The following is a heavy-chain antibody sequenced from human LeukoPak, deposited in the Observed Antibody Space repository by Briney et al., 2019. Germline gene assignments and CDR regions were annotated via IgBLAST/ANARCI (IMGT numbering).Heavy chain of an antibody. J-gene: IGHJ4*02. CDR1: GFTFSSSG. CDR2: IRYDGGNK. Sequence: GSLRLSCAASGFTFSSSGMHWVRQAPGKGLEWVSFIRYDGGNKYYADSVKGRFTISRDNSKNTLYLQMNSLRGEDTAVYYCAKRVGATTIDYWGQGTLVTVSS. D-gene: IGHD1-26*01. CDR3: AKRVGATTIDY. V-gene: IGHV3-30*02.